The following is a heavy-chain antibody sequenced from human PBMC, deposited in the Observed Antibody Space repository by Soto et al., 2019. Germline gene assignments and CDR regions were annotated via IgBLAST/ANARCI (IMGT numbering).Heavy chain of an antibody. CDR2: IVASGGIT. V-gene: IGHV3-23*01. D-gene: IGHD5-12*01. J-gene: IGHJ4*02. CDR1: GFTFSSYP. Sequence: EVQLLESGGGLAQPGGSLRLSCASSGFTFSSYPMCWVRQAPGQGLEWVSGIVASGGITYYADSVKGRFPISRDNSKNTLYLQMNSLRAEDTAVYYCAKNSAATIRVGYDYWGQGTLVTASS. CDR3: AKNSAATIRVGYDY.